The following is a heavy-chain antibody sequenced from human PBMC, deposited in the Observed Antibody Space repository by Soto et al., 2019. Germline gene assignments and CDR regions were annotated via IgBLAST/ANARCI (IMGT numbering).Heavy chain of an antibody. V-gene: IGHV3-21*01. CDR3: ARVVYGDYPWDY. Sequence: EVQLVESGGGLVKPGGSLRLSCAASGFTFSSYSMNWVRQAPGKGLEWVASINSSSSYIYYADSLKGRFTISRDNAKNSLYLQMHSLSAEDTAVYYCARVVYGDYPWDYWGQGTLVTVSS. D-gene: IGHD4-17*01. CDR2: INSSSSYI. CDR1: GFTFSSYS. J-gene: IGHJ4*02.